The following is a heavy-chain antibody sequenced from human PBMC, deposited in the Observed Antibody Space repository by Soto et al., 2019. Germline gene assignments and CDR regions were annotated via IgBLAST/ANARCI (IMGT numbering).Heavy chain of an antibody. CDR3: ARDCSGGSCYAPHYYYYYYMDV. CDR2: ISAYNGNT. V-gene: IGHV1-18*01. CDR1: GYTFTSYG. D-gene: IGHD2-15*01. Sequence: ASVKVSCKASGYTFTSYGISWVRQAPGQGLEWMGWISAYNGNTNYAQKLQGRVTMTTDTSTSTAYMELRSLRSDDTAVYYCARDCSGGSCYAPHYYYYYYMDVRGKGTTVTVS. J-gene: IGHJ6*03.